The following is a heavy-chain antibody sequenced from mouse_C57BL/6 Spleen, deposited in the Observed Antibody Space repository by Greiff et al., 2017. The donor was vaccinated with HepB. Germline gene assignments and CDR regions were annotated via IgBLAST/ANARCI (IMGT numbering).Heavy chain of an antibody. CDR3: ARHEAMDY. V-gene: IGHV5-12*01. Sequence: EVQLVESGGGLVQPGGSLKLSCAASGFTFSDYYMYWVRQTPEKRLEWVAYISNGGGSTYYPDTVKGRFTISRDNAKNTLYLQMSRVKSEDTAMYYCARHEAMDYWGQGTSVTVSS. CDR1: GFTFSDYY. J-gene: IGHJ4*01. CDR2: ISNGGGST.